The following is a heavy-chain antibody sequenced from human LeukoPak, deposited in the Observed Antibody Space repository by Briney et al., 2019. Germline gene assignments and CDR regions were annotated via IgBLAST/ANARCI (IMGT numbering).Heavy chain of an antibody. CDR3: ARVHSTSWPWASAYVWFDP. V-gene: IGHV4-61*02. CDR2: IHSSGST. D-gene: IGHD2-2*01. Sequence: SETLSLTCTVSGGSISSGSFFWSWLRQPAGKGLEWIGRIHSSGSTNYNTSLKSRVTISMDTSKNQFSLNLTSVTAADTAVYYCARVHSTSWPWASAYVWFDPWGQGTLVTVSS. J-gene: IGHJ5*02. CDR1: GGSISSGSFF.